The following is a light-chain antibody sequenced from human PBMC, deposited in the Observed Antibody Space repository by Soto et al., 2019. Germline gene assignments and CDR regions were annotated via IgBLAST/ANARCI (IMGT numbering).Light chain of an antibody. CDR3: SSYTSSSSQV. CDR1: SSDVGGYKY. CDR2: EVS. V-gene: IGLV2-14*01. J-gene: IGLJ3*02. Sequence: QSALTQPASVSGSPGQSITISCTGTSSDVGGYKYVSWYQQDPGKAPKLMIYEVSNRPSGVSNRFSGSKSGNTACLTISGLQAEDEADYYCSSYTSSSSQVFGGGTKLTVL.